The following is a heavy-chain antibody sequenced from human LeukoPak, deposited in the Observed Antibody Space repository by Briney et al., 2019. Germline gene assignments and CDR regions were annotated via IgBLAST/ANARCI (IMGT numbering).Heavy chain of an antibody. CDR1: GGSISSYY. J-gene: IGHJ4*02. D-gene: IGHD4-17*01. CDR3: ARAVMTTVPDIDY. CDR2: IYYSGST. V-gene: IGHV4-59*01. Sequence: SETLSLTCTVSGGSISSYYWSWIRQPPGKGLEWIGYIYYSGSTNYNPSLKSRVTISVDTSKNQFSLKLSSVTAADTAVYYCARAVMTTVPDIDYWGQGTLVTVSS.